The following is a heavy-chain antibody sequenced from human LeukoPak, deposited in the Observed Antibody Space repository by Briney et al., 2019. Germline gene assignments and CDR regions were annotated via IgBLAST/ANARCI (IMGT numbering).Heavy chain of an antibody. J-gene: IGHJ3*02. V-gene: IGHV4-39*07. CDR3: ARDFISTGGFDYGDLYAFDI. D-gene: IGHD4-17*01. CDR2: IYYSGST. CDR1: GGAISSSSYY. Sequence: SETLSLTCTVSGGAISSSSYYWGWIRQPPGKGLEWIGSIYYSGSTYYNPCLKSRVTISVDTSKNQFSLKLSSVTAADTAVYYCARDFISTGGFDYGDLYAFDIWGQGTMVTVSS.